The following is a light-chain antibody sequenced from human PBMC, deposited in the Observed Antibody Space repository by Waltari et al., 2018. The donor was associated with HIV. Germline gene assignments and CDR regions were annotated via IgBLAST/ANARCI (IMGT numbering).Light chain of an antibody. Sequence: FMLTQPRSVSESPGKPVTISCTRSSGSIANNYVQWYQQRPDSSLILVIYEDNQRPSGVPDRFSGSIDSSSNSASLTISGLKTDDEADYYCQSYDSTNLVVFGGGTKLTVL. J-gene: IGLJ2*01. CDR3: QSYDSTNLVV. V-gene: IGLV6-57*01. CDR2: EDN. CDR1: SGSIANNY.